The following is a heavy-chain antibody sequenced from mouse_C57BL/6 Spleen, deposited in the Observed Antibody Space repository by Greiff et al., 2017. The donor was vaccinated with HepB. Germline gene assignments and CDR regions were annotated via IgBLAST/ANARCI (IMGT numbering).Heavy chain of an antibody. CDR3: ARGFTTRYFDV. Sequence: EVHLVESGGGLVKPGGSLKLSCAASGFTFSDYGMHWVRQAPEKGLEWVAYISSGSSTIYYADTVKGRFTISRDNAKNTLFLQMTSLRSEDTAMYYCARGFTTRYFDVWGTGTTVTVSS. CDR2: ISSGSSTI. J-gene: IGHJ1*03. V-gene: IGHV5-17*01. CDR1: GFTFSDYG.